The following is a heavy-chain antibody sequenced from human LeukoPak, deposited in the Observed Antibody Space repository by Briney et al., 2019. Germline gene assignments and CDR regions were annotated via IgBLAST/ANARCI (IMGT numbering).Heavy chain of an antibody. D-gene: IGHD1-26*01. CDR3: ARGGSGSHTVYMDV. V-gene: IGHV1-2*02. CDR1: GYTFTGYY. CDR2: INPNSGGT. J-gene: IGHJ6*03. Sequence: GASVKVSCKASGYTFTGYYMHWVRQAPGQGLEWMGWINPNSGGTNYAQKFQGRVTMTRDTSISTAYMELSRLRSDDTAVYYRARGGSGSHTVYMDVWGKGTTVTVSS.